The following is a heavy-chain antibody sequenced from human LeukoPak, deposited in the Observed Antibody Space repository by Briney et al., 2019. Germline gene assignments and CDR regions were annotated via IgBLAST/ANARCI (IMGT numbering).Heavy chain of an antibody. Sequence: ASVKVSCKASGYTFTGYYIHWVRQAPGQGLEWMGWINAKSGGTNYAQKFQGRVTMTRDTSISTAYMELSRLRSDDTAVYYCARDSSGADYWGQGTLVTVSS. J-gene: IGHJ4*02. D-gene: IGHD3-22*01. CDR3: ARDSSGADY. CDR2: INAKSGGT. CDR1: GYTFTGYY. V-gene: IGHV1-2*02.